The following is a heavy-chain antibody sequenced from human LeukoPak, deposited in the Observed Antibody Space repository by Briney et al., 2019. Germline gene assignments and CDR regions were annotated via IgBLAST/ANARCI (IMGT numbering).Heavy chain of an antibody. CDR1: GGSISSGDYY. CDR2: IYYSGST. Sequence: SETLSLTCTVSGGSISSGDYYWSWIRQPPGKGLEWIGYIYYSGSTYYNPSLKSRVTISVDTSKNQFSLKLSSVTAADTAVYYCARLVGDQEYFDYWGQGTLVTVSS. J-gene: IGHJ4*02. D-gene: IGHD1-26*01. CDR3: ARLVGDQEYFDY. V-gene: IGHV4-30-4*01.